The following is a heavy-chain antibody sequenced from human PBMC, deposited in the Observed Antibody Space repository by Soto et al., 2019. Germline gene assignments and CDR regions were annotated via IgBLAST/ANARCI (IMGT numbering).Heavy chain of an antibody. Sequence: EVQLVESGGGLVQPGGSLRLSCAASGFTVSSNYMSWVRQAPGKGLEWVLVIYSGGTTYYADFVKGRFTISRVNSKNAFYLQINSLRAEDTAVYYCARNGDSSDYRGWFDPWGQGTLVTVSS. CDR1: GFTVSSNY. V-gene: IGHV3-66*01. J-gene: IGHJ5*02. D-gene: IGHD3-22*01. CDR3: ARNGDSSDYRGWFDP. CDR2: IYSGGTT.